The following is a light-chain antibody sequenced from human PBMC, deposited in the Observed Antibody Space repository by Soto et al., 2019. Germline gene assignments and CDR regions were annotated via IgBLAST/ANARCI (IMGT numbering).Light chain of an antibody. V-gene: IGLV2-8*01. CDR2: EVS. CDR1: SGDVGGYNY. CDR3: SSYAGSNNYV. Sequence: QSALTHPPSASGSPGHSVTIFCTGTSGDVGGYNYVSWYQQHPGKAPKLMIFEVSERPSGVPDRFSASKSGNTASLTVSGLQAEDEADYYCSSYAGSNNYVFGTGTKVTVL. J-gene: IGLJ1*01.